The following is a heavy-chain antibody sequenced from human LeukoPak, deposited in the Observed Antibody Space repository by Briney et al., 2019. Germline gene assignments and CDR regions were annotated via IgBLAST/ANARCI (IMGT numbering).Heavy chain of an antibody. D-gene: IGHD6-13*01. CDR1: GYSFTGYY. CDR3: ARAQSIAAARVLGY. Sequence: GASVKVSCKASGYSFTGYYMQWVRQATGQGLEWMGWMNPNSGNTGYAQKFHGRVTITRNSSISTAYMELSSLRSEDTAVYYCARAQSIAAARVLGYWGQGTLVTVSS. V-gene: IGHV1-8*03. J-gene: IGHJ4*02. CDR2: MNPNSGNT.